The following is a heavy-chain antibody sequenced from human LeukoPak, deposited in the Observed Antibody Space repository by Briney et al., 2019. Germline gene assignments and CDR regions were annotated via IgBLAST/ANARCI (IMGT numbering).Heavy chain of an antibody. CDR3: ARYSGYDRRLDY. D-gene: IGHD5-12*01. J-gene: IGHJ4*02. CDR1: GFTVSSSY. V-gene: IGHV3-66*02. Sequence: GGSLRLSCAASGFTVSSSYMNWVRQAPGKGLEWVSVIYSGGSTYYADSVKGRFTISRDNSKNTLHLQMNSLRAEDTAVYYCARYSGYDRRLDYWGQGTLVTVSS. CDR2: IYSGGST.